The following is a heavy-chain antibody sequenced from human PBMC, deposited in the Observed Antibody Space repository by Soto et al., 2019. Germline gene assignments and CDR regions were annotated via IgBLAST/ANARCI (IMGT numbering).Heavy chain of an antibody. CDR3: ARAVVVVAAHYGMDV. J-gene: IGHJ6*02. CDR2: MNPNSGNT. Sequence: ASVKVSCKASGYTFTSYDINWVRRATGQGLEWMGWMNPNSGNTGYAQKFQGRVTMTRNTSISTAYMELSSLRSEDTAVYYCARAVVVVAAHYGMDVWGQGTTVTVSS. CDR1: GYTFTSYD. D-gene: IGHD2-15*01. V-gene: IGHV1-8*01.